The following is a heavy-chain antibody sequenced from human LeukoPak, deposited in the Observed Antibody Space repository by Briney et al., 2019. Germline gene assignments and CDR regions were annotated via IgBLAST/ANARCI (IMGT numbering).Heavy chain of an antibody. Sequence: PGGSLRLSCAASGFTFSSYAMSWVRQPPGKGLEWVSAISGSGGSTYYADSVKGRFTISRDNSKNTLYLQMNSLRAEDTAVYYCAKIGRDGYNSYFDYWGQGTLVTVSS. CDR3: AKIGRDGYNSYFDY. CDR2: ISGSGGST. V-gene: IGHV3-23*01. CDR1: GFTFSSYA. J-gene: IGHJ4*02. D-gene: IGHD5-24*01.